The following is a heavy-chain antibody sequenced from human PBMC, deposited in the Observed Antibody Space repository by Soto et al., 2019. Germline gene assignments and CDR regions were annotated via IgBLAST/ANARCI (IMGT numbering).Heavy chain of an antibody. V-gene: IGHV1-18*01. J-gene: IGHJ5*02. CDR3: ARDEYNNGRNWLNP. CDR1: GYSFSNSG. Sequence: QVELVQSGPEVKKPGASVKVSCKASGYSFSNSGFSWMRQAPRQGLEWMGWISTYNGNTNYAQKFQGRLSMTRDTSTTTAFMELTTLRSDDTAVYYCARDEYNNGRNWLNPWGQGTLVTVTS. CDR2: ISTYNGNT. D-gene: IGHD2-8*01.